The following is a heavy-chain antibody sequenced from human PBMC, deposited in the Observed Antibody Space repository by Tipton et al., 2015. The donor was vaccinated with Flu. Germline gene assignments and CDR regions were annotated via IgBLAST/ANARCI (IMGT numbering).Heavy chain of an antibody. D-gene: IGHD4-11*01. V-gene: IGHV4-39*07. J-gene: IGHJ5*02. CDR1: GGSISSGGDY. CDR2: IHYSGSP. Sequence: TLSLTCTVSGGSISSGGDYWDWIRQPPGKGLEWIGNIHYSGSPHYNPSLKSRVTISIDTSKNQFSLRLSSVTAADTAVYYCARRDYGNYVSVPKNWFDPWGQGTLVTVSS. CDR3: ARRDYGNYVSVPKNWFDP.